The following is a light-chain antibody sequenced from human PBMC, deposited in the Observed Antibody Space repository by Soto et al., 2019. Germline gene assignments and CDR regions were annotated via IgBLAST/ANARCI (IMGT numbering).Light chain of an antibody. CDR2: DAS. V-gene: IGKV1-39*01. Sequence: DIQMTQSPSSLSASVGDRVTITCRASQRIANYLNWYQQRPGKAPKLLICDASTLQSAVPSRFSGSGSGTDFTLTISTLQPEDFASYYCQQTYTTPHTFGQGTKLEI. CDR1: QRIANY. CDR3: QQTYTTPHT. J-gene: IGKJ2*01.